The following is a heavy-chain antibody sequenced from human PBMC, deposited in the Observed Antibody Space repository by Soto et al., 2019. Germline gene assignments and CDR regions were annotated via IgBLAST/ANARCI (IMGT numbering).Heavy chain of an antibody. D-gene: IGHD3-16*01. CDR2: LHYSGSA. Sequence: SXTLSLPCPVSVASMSDYYGSWIRQSPGKGLEHIGYLHYSGSANYNPSLKSRVTISMDTSKNQFSLKLTSVIAADTAIYYCARSGHTFAGVVWGQGILVTVSS. CDR3: ARSGHTFAGVV. CDR1: VASMSDYY. V-gene: IGHV4-59*01. J-gene: IGHJ4*02.